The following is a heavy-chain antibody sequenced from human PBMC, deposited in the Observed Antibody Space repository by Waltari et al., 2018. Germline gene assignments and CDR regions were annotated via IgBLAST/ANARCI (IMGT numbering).Heavy chain of an antibody. CDR3: ARGVDVAAARAYYGMDV. D-gene: IGHD6-13*01. V-gene: IGHV3-64*01. CDR1: GFPFSSYA. J-gene: IGHJ6*02. Sequence: EVQLVESGGGLVQPGGSLRLSCAASGFPFSSYALHWVRQAPGKGLEYVAGISNNGGSTYYSNSLKGRFTISRDNSKNMLYLQMGSLRAEDMAVYYCARGVDVAAARAYYGMDVWGHGTTVTVSS. CDR2: ISNNGGST.